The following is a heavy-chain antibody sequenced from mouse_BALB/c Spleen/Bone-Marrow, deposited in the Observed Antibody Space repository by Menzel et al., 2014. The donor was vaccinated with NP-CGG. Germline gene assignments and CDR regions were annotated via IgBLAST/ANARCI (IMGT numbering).Heavy chain of an antibody. D-gene: IGHD1-1*01. CDR1: GYTFTDYV. Sequence: VQLVESGPELVKPGASVKMSCKASGYTFTDYVISWVKQRTGQGLEWIGEIYPGSGSTYYNEKFKGKATLTADKSSNTAYMQLSSLAFEDSAVYFCARDYYGSSGAMDYWGQGTSVTVSS. V-gene: IGHV1-77*01. J-gene: IGHJ4*01. CDR3: ARDYYGSSGAMDY. CDR2: IYPGSGST.